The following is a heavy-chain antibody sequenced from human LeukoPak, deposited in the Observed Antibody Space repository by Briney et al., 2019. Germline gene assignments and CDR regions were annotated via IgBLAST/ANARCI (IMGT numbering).Heavy chain of an antibody. CDR2: IDWDDDK. J-gene: IGHJ4*02. V-gene: IGHV2-70*04. CDR3: ARTTDYGDHFDY. Sequence: SGPTLVNPTQTLTLTCTFSGFSLSTSGVRVSWIRQPPGKALEWLALIDWDDDKFYSTSLKTRLTISKDTSKNQVVLTMTNMDPVDTATYYCARTTDYGDHFDYWGQGTLVTVSS. D-gene: IGHD4-17*01. CDR1: GFSLSTSGVR.